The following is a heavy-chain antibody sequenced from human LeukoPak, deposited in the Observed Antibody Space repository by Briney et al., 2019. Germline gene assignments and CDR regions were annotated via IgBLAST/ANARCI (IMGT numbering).Heavy chain of an antibody. D-gene: IGHD2-15*01. J-gene: IGHJ5*02. V-gene: IGHV3-23*01. Sequence: AISGGGEPTYYADSVKGRFTISRENSKNSLYLQINSLRAEDTAVYYCTKEGPVNDIGNLWGQGTLVTVPS. CDR2: ISGGGEPT. CDR3: TKEGPVNDIGNL.